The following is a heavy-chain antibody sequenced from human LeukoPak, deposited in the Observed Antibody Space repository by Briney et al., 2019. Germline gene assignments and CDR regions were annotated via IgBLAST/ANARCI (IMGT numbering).Heavy chain of an antibody. Sequence: PSETLSLTCTVSGDSMSSSSSYGGGIRQPPGEGLEWIGSIYYSGSTYYNPSLKSRVTISVDTSKNQFSLKLSSVTAADTAVYYYARFAEGSSGYSVDAFDIWGQGTMVTVSS. CDR1: GDSMSSSSSY. V-gene: IGHV4-39*07. CDR3: ARFAEGSSGYSVDAFDI. CDR2: IYYSGST. J-gene: IGHJ3*02. D-gene: IGHD3-22*01.